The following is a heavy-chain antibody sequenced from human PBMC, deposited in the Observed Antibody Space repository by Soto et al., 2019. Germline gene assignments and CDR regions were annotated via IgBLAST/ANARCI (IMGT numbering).Heavy chain of an antibody. CDR2: IYYDGST. D-gene: IGHD3-10*01. V-gene: IGHV4-39*02. CDR1: GGSINSNNYY. CDR3: ARDQAYYYGSGSYGSLDY. J-gene: IGHJ4*02. Sequence: SETLSLTCTVSGGSINSNNYYWAWIRQPPGKGLAWIASIYYDGSTYYNPSLKSRVTISIDTSKNQFSLRLRSVTAADTAVYYCARDQAYYYGSGSYGSLDYWGQGTLVTVSS.